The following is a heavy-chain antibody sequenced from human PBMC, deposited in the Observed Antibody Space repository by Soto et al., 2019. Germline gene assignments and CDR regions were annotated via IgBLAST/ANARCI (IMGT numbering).Heavy chain of an antibody. Sequence: EVQLLESGGGLVQPGGSLRLSCAASGFTFSGYWMHWVRQAPGKGLVWVSRINSDGSTTNYADSVKGRFTISRDNAKDTLYLQMDSLRAEDTAVYYCASAKIGDYFQVYWGQGTLVTVSS. D-gene: IGHD4-17*01. J-gene: IGHJ4*02. CDR1: GFTFSGYW. CDR2: INSDGSTT. CDR3: ASAKIGDYFQVY. V-gene: IGHV3-74*01.